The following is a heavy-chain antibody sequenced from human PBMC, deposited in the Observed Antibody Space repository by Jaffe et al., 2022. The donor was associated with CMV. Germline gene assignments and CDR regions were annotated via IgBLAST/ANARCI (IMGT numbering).Heavy chain of an antibody. Sequence: QVQLVESGGGLVKPGGSLRLSCAASGFTFSDYYMSWIRQAPGKGLEWVSYISSSGSTIYYADSVKGRFTISRDNAKNSLYLQMNSLRAEDTAVYYCARDWRRISSIVGADYYYYGMDVWGQGTTVTVSS. CDR1: GFTFSDYY. D-gene: IGHD1-26*01. CDR2: ISSSGSTI. J-gene: IGHJ6*02. V-gene: IGHV3-11*01. CDR3: ARDWRRISSIVGADYYYYGMDV.